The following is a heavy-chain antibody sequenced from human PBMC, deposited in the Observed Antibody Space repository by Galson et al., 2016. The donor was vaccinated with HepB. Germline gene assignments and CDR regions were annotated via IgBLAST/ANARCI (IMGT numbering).Heavy chain of an antibody. CDR2: TYYRSKWYN. CDR1: GDSVSSNTAA. Sequence: CAISGDSVSSNTAAWNWIRQSPSRGLEWLGRTYYRSKWYNDYAVSVKSRIIINPDTSKNQLSPQLSSVTPEDRAMYYCARMDLVVVPTANHYYYGLDVWGQGTTVTVSS. D-gene: IGHD2-2*03. V-gene: IGHV6-1*01. J-gene: IGHJ6*02. CDR3: ARMDLVVVPTANHYYYGLDV.